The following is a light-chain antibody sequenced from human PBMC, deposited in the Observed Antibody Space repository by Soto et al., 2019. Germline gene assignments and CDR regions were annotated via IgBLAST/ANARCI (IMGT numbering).Light chain of an antibody. Sequence: ELVLTQSPGTLPLSPGERASLSCRASQSINSNYFAWYQQKPGQAPRLLIYDASNRATGIPDRFSGSGSGTDFTLTISRLEPEDFAVYYCQQYDDSPYTFGRGTKVEIK. V-gene: IGKV3-20*01. CDR1: QSINSNY. J-gene: IGKJ2*01. CDR2: DAS. CDR3: QQYDDSPYT.